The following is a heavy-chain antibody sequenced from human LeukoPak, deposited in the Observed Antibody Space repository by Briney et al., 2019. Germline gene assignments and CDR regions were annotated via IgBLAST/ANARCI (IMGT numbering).Heavy chain of an antibody. CDR1: GITVSSNY. Sequence: GGSLRLSCAASGITVSSNYMSWVRQAPGKGLEWVSVIYSGGSTYYADSVKGRFTISRDNSKNTLYLQMNSLRAEDTAVYYCARDLEHHHYDSSGYGFSGFDYWGQGTLVTVSS. V-gene: IGHV3-66*01. D-gene: IGHD3-22*01. J-gene: IGHJ4*02. CDR3: ARDLEHHHYDSSGYGFSGFDY. CDR2: IYSGGST.